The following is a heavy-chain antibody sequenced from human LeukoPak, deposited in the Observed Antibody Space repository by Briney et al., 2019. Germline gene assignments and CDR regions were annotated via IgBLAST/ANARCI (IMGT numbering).Heavy chain of an antibody. CDR3: AKWGPYDTLTGRIN. CDR1: GFTFSSYS. V-gene: IGHV3-21*04. Sequence: GGSLRLSCAASGFTFSSYSMNWVRQAPGKGLEWVSSISSSSSYIYYGDSVKGRFTISRDNAKNSLYLQMNSLRAEDTAVYYCAKWGPYDTLTGRINWGQGTLVTVSS. J-gene: IGHJ4*02. D-gene: IGHD3-9*01. CDR2: ISSSSSYI.